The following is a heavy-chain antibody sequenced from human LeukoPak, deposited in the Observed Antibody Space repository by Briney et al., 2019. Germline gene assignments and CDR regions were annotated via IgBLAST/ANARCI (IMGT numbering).Heavy chain of an antibody. Sequence: GESLKISYKGSGYSFTSYWIGWVRQMPGKGLEWMGIIYPGDSDTRYSPSSQGQVTISADKSISTAYLQWSSLKASDTAMYYCARGGIAVANSNWFDPWGQGTLVTVSS. V-gene: IGHV5-51*01. CDR1: GYSFTSYW. J-gene: IGHJ5*02. CDR3: ARGGIAVANSNWFDP. CDR2: IYPGDSDT. D-gene: IGHD6-19*01.